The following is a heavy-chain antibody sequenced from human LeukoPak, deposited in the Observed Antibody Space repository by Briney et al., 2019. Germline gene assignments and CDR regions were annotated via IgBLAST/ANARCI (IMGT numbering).Heavy chain of an antibody. CDR3: ARSIKRGLFDY. V-gene: IGHV4-59*11. CDR1: GGSIGFHY. D-gene: IGHD3-10*01. J-gene: IGHJ4*02. Sequence: SSETLSLTCTVSGGSIGFHYWNWIRQPPGKGLEWIGCVYYNGSSNYNPSLKSRVTISVDTSKIQFSLKLSSVTAADTAVYYCARSIKRGLFDYWGQGSLVTVSS. CDR2: VYYNGSS.